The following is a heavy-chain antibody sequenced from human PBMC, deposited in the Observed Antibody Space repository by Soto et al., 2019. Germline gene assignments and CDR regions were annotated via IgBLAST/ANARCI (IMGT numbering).Heavy chain of an antibody. CDR1: CYTFTSYG. V-gene: IGHV1-18*01. Sequence: ASVKVSCKASCYTFTSYGISWVRPAPGQGHEWMGVISAYNGNTNYAKKLQGRVTITTDTSTSSAYMELRSLRSDDTAVYYCARYGSSSWYFGDNWFDPWGQGTLVTVSS. D-gene: IGHD6-13*01. CDR2: ISAYNGNT. J-gene: IGHJ5*02. CDR3: ARYGSSSWYFGDNWFDP.